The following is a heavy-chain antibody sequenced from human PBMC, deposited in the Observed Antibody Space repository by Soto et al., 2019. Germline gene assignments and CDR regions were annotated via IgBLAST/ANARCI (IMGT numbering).Heavy chain of an antibody. V-gene: IGHV3-53*01. CDR3: VTTTGWAGFDC. Sequence: EVQLVESGGGLIQPGGSLRLSCAASGFTVSSKYMTWVRQAPGKGLEWVSVIYGGGTTYYADSVKGRFTISRDNSKNALYLQGTSLRAEDKAVYYCVTTTGWAGFDCWGQGTLVTVSS. J-gene: IGHJ4*02. CDR2: IYGGGTT. CDR1: GFTVSSKY. D-gene: IGHD6-19*01.